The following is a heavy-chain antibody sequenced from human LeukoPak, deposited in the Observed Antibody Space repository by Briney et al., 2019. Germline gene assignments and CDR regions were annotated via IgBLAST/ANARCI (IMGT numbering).Heavy chain of an antibody. CDR3: AREGAPIGYCSSTSCYTNWFDP. Sequence: SETLSLTCTVSGYSISSGYYWGWIRQPPGKGLEWIGSIYHSGSTYYNPSLKSRVTISVDTSKNQFSLKLSSVTAADTAVYYCAREGAPIGYCSSTSCYTNWFDPWGQGTLVTVSS. D-gene: IGHD2-2*02. J-gene: IGHJ5*02. CDR2: IYHSGST. V-gene: IGHV4-38-2*02. CDR1: GYSISSGYY.